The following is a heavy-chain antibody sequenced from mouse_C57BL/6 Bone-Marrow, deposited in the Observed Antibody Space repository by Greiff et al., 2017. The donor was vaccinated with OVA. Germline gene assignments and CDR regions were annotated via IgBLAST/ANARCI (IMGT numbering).Heavy chain of an antibody. Sequence: DVMLVESGEGLVKPGGSLKLSCAASGFTFSSYAMSWVRQTPEKRLEWVAYISSGGDYIYYADTVKGRFTISRDNARNTLYLQMSSLKSEDTAMYYCTKITTVVAKGYWYFDVWGTGTTVTVSS. CDR2: ISSGGDYI. CDR1: GFTFSSYA. D-gene: IGHD1-1*01. J-gene: IGHJ1*03. V-gene: IGHV5-9-1*02. CDR3: TKITTVVAKGYWYFDV.